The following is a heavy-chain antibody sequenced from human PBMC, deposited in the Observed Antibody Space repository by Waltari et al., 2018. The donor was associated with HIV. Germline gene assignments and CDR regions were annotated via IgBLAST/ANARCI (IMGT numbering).Heavy chain of an antibody. J-gene: IGHJ3*02. CDR1: GGSFSGYS. CDR3: ARWCWGYRWTCDAFDI. CDR2: IKNGGNT. V-gene: IGHV4-34*02. D-gene: IGHD2-8*02. Sequence: QVHLQQWGAGLLKPSETLSLTCAVYGGSFSGYSWSWIRQSPGKGLEWIGEIKNGGNTNYNPSLKSRVIISQDTAKKQFSRKVTSVTAADTAVYYCARWCWGYRWTCDAFDIWGQGTMVTVSS.